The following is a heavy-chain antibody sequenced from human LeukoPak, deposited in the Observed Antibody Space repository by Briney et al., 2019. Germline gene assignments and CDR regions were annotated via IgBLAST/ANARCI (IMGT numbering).Heavy chain of an antibody. CDR3: ARARNDYDSNGFSFLDY. CDR1: GISFRRHC. Sequence: RGSLRLSCAASGISFRRHCIHWVRKAQCSWLEAVPVIWYDGSNIYYADSVKGRFTISRDNSKNTLYLQMNSLRAEDTALYYCARARNDYDSNGFSFLDYWGQGTLVTVSS. J-gene: IGHJ4*02. CDR2: IWYDGSNI. D-gene: IGHD3-22*01. V-gene: IGHV3-33*01.